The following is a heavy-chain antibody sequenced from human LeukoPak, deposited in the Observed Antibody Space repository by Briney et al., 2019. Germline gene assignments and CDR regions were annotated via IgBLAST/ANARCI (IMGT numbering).Heavy chain of an antibody. J-gene: IGHJ4*02. CDR1: GYTFTIYY. V-gene: IGHV1-46*01. Sequence: ASVKVSCKASGYTFTIYYMHWVRQAPGQGLEWMGGINPSGGGTSFAQKFQGRVTMTRDTSTSTVYMELISLRSEDTAVYFCARDRKEGSSWLVNFFDYWGQGTLVTVSS. D-gene: IGHD6-13*01. CDR3: ARDRKEGSSWLVNFFDY. CDR2: INPSGGGT.